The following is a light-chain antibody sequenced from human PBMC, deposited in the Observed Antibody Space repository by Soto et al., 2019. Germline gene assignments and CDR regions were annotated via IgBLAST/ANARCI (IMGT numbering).Light chain of an antibody. CDR1: QSVLYSSNNKNY. V-gene: IGKV4-1*01. CDR2: WAS. Sequence: IVMTQSPDSLAVSLGERATINCKSSQSVLYSSNNKNYFAWYQQKPGQPPKLLLYWASTRESGVPDRFSGSGSGTDFTLTISSLQAEDVAVYYCQQYYRPWTFGQGTKVEIK. J-gene: IGKJ1*01. CDR3: QQYYRPWT.